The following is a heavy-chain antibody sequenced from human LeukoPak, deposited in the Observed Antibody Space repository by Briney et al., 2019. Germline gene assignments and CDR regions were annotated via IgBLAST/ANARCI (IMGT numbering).Heavy chain of an antibody. D-gene: IGHD6-19*01. CDR2: ISAYNGNT. Sequence: ASVKVSCKASGYTFTSYDINWVRQATGQGLEWMGWISAYNGNTNYAQKLQGRVTMTTDTSTSTAYMELRSLRSDDTAVYYCARDQYSSGSDYWGQGTLVTVSS. CDR3: ARDQYSSGSDY. J-gene: IGHJ4*02. CDR1: GYTFTSYD. V-gene: IGHV1-18*01.